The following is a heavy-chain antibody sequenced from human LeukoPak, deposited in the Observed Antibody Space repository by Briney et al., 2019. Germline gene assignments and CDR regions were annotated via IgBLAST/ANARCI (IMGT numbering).Heavy chain of an antibody. D-gene: IGHD5-24*01. J-gene: IGHJ4*02. CDR2: IYYSGST. CDR1: GGSISSSSYY. V-gene: IGHV4-39*01. Sequence: SETLSLTCTVSGGSISSSSYYWGWIRQPPGKGLEWIGSIYYSGSTYYNPSLKSRVTISVDTSKNQFSLKLSPVTAADTAVYYCARHRKMATILYYFDYWGQGTLVTVSS. CDR3: ARHRKMATILYYFDY.